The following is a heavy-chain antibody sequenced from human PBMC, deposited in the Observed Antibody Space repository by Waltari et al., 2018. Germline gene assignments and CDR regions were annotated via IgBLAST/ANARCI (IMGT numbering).Heavy chain of an antibody. V-gene: IGHV1-8*01. CDR1: GYTFIDYD. CDR3: ARQKNSFDY. J-gene: IGHJ4*02. CDR2: MNPDSGNT. Sequence: QVQLVQSGAEVKKPGASVRVSCKTSGYTFIDYDIIWVRQAPGQGLEWMGWMNPDSGNTGSAQKFQGRVTMTRNKSARTAYMQLSSLGSEDTAVYYCARQKNSFDYWGQGTLDTVSS.